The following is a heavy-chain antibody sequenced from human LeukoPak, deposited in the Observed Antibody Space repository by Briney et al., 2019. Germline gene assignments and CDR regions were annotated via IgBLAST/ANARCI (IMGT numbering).Heavy chain of an antibody. J-gene: IGHJ4*02. CDR1: GFTFSSYP. CDR2: ISGSGGST. V-gene: IGHV3-23*01. CDR3: AIRGYSGYDPEYYYDSSGLHY. Sequence: GGSLRLSCAASGFTFSSYPMSWVRQAPGKGLEWVSAISGSGGSTYYADSVKGRFTISRDNSKNTLYLQMNSLRAEDTAVYYCAIRGYSGYDPEYYYDSSGLHYWGQGTLVTVSS. D-gene: IGHD3-22*01.